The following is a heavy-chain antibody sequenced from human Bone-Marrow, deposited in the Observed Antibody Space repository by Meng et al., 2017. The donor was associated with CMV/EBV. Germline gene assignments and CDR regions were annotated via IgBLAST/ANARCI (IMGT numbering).Heavy chain of an antibody. D-gene: IGHD3-3*01. V-gene: IGHV1-69*05. CDR3: ARSETIFGHSFDY. CDR2: IIPIIGTA. J-gene: IGHJ4*02. CDR1: GGTFSSYA. Sequence: SVKVSCKASGGTFSSYAISWVRQAPGQGLEWMGGIIPIIGTANYAQKFQGRVTITTDESTSTAYMELSSLRSEDTAVYYCARSETIFGHSFDYWGQGTLVTVSS.